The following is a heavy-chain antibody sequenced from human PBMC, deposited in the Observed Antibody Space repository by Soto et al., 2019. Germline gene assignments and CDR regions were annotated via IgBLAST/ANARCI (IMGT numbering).Heavy chain of an antibody. Sequence: PGGSLRLSCVVSGITFSDYYMSWFRQAPGKGLEWVSYISSGSSTISYSDSVKGRFTISRDSAKNSLYLQMNSLRAEDTAVYYCAKDRWTQPYYGMDVWGQGTTVTVSS. V-gene: IGHV3-11*01. J-gene: IGHJ6*02. D-gene: IGHD2-15*01. CDR3: AKDRWTQPYYGMDV. CDR2: ISSGSSTI. CDR1: GITFSDYY.